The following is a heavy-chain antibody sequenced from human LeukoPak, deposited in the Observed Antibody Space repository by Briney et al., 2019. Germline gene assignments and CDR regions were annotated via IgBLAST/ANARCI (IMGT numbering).Heavy chain of an antibody. CDR1: GGSISSYY. D-gene: IGHD6-19*01. CDR3: ARERGSGWYDMAFDY. CDR2: IYDSGNT. V-gene: IGHV4-4*07. J-gene: IGHJ4*02. Sequence: PSETLSLTCTVSGGSISSYYWSWIRQAAGKGLEWIGRIYDSGNTNYNPSLKSRVTMSVDTSKNQVSLNLSSVTAADTAVYYCARERGSGWYDMAFDYWGQGTLVTVSS.